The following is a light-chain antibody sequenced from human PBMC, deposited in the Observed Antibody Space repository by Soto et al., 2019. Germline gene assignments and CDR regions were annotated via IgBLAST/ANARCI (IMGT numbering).Light chain of an antibody. J-gene: IGKJ2*01. Sequence: EILMTQSPVTLSVSPGERATLSCRASQSVSSNLAWYQQKPGQAPRLLIYGASTRATGIPARFSGSGSGTKFTLTISSLQSEDFAVYYCQQYNNPPPYTFGQGTKLDI. CDR2: GAS. CDR3: QQYNNPPPYT. CDR1: QSVSSN. V-gene: IGKV3-15*01.